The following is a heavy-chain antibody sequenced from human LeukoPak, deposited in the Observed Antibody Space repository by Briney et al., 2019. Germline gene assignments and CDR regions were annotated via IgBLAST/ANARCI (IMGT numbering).Heavy chain of an antibody. CDR1: GGSISSYY. D-gene: IGHD4-17*01. V-gene: IGHV4-59*01. Sequence: SETLSLTCTVSGGSISSYYWSWIRQPPGKGLEWIGYIYYSGSTNYHPSLKSRVTISVDTSKNQFSLKLSSVTAADTAVYYCASLYGDYVGLAYWGQGTLVTVSS. J-gene: IGHJ4*02. CDR3: ASLYGDYVGLAY. CDR2: IYYSGST.